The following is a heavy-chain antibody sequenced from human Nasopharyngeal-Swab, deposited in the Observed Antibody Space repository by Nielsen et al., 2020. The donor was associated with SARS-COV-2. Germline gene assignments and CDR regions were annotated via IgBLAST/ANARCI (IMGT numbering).Heavy chain of an antibody. D-gene: IGHD2-15*01. CDR1: GFTFDDYA. CDR2: ISWNSGSI. J-gene: IGHJ4*02. CDR3: AKDRYCSGGACYFNGFDS. Sequence: SLRLSCAASGFTFDDYAMHWVRQAPGKGLEWVSGISWNSGSIGYADSVKGRFTISRDNSNKKVYLQMHSLRAEDSAVYYCAKDRYCSGGACYFNGFDSWGQGTLVTVSS. V-gene: IGHV3-9*01.